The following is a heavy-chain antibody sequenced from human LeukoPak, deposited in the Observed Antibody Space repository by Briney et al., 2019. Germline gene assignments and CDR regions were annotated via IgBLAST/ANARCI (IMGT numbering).Heavy chain of an antibody. CDR2: ISHSGKT. V-gene: IGHV4-59*02. CDR3: ARGAGWYEY. J-gene: IGHJ4*02. D-gene: IGHD6-19*01. Sequence: SETLSLTCTGSGCSVSGYYWSWLRQPPGKGLEWIAYISHSGKTNYNPSLKSRVTISNDTSKNQFSLRLNSVTAADTAVYHCARGAGWYEYWGQGTLVTVSS. CDR1: GCSVSGYY.